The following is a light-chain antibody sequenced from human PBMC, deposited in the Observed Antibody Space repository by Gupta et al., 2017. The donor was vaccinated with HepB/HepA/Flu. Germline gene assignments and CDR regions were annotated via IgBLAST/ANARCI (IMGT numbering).Light chain of an antibody. V-gene: IGKV4-1*01. CDR2: WAS. Sequence: DIVMTHSPDSRAVSLGERATITCKSSQGVLYSSNGFNYFPWYQQTPGQLPKLLICWASSREYGVPDRSPRSRPVTHFTLTIITGQARHMPVYFIQLEYGTPYTFPHATKPKIK. J-gene: IGKJ2*01. CDR1: QGVLYSSNGFNY. CDR3: QLEYGTPYT.